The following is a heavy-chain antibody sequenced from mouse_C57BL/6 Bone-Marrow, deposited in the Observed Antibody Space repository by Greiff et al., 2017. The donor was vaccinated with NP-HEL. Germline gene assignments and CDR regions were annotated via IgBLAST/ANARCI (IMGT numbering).Heavy chain of an antibody. V-gene: IGHV1-50*01. CDR3: ARWEEGGTTVVDYWYFDV. CDR1: GYTFTSYW. J-gene: IGHJ1*03. CDR2: IDPSDSYT. D-gene: IGHD1-1*01. Sequence: QVQLQQSGAELVKPGASVKLSCKASGYTFTSYWMQWVKQRPGQGLEWIGEIDPSDSYTNYNQKFKGKATLTVDTSSSTAYMQLSSLTSEDSAVYYCARWEEGGTTVVDYWYFDVWGTGTTVTVSS.